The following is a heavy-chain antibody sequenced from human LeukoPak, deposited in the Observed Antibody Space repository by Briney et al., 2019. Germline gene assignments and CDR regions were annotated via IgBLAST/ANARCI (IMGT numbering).Heavy chain of an antibody. CDR2: INSDGSST. Sequence: PGGSLRLSCAASGFTFSSYWMHWVRQAPGKGLVWVSRINSDGSSTSYADSVKGRFTISRDNAKNTLYLQMNSLRAEDTAVYYCAKGRTEGGTLALDYWGQGTLVTVSS. CDR1: GFTFSSYW. J-gene: IGHJ4*02. CDR3: AKGRTEGGTLALDY. D-gene: IGHD6-19*01. V-gene: IGHV3-74*01.